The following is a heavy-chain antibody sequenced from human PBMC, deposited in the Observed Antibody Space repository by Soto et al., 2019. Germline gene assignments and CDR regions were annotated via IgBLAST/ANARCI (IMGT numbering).Heavy chain of an antibody. CDR2: IYYSGST. CDR1: GVSISSGDYY. CDR3: AKTSGRYPDASNV. D-gene: IGHD1-26*01. J-gene: IGHJ3*01. V-gene: IGHV4-30-4*01. Sequence: SETLSLTCTVSGVSISSGDYYCSWIGQPPGKGLEWIGYIYYSGSTYYNPSLKSRVTISVDTSKNQFSLKLSSVTAADTAMYYCAKTSGRYPDASNVSGKPTMLT.